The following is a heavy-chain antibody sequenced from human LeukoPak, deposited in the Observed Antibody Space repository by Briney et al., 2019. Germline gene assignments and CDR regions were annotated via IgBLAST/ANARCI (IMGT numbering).Heavy chain of an antibody. CDR1: GYTFTSYG. V-gene: IGHV1-18*01. CDR2: ISAYNGNT. D-gene: IGHD2-15*01. Sequence: ASVKVSCKASGYTFTSYGISWVRQAPGQGLEWMGWISAYNGNTNYAQKPQGRVTMTTDTSTSTAYMELRSLRSDDTAVYYCARSTIGYCSGGSCYSLDYFDYWGQGTLVTVSS. CDR3: ARSTIGYCSGGSCYSLDYFDY. J-gene: IGHJ4*02.